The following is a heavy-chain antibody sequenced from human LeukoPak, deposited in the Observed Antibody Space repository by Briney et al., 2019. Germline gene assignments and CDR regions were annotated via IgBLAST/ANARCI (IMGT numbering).Heavy chain of an antibody. D-gene: IGHD6-13*01. Sequence: GGSLRLSCAASGFTFSSYAMSWVRQAPGKGLEWVSAISGSGGSTYYTDSVKGRFTISRDNSKNTLHLQMNSLRAEDTAVYYCAKGTISSSWYAATPFDPWGQGTLVTVSS. CDR3: AKGTISSSWYAATPFDP. CDR2: ISGSGGST. V-gene: IGHV3-23*01. CDR1: GFTFSSYA. J-gene: IGHJ5*02.